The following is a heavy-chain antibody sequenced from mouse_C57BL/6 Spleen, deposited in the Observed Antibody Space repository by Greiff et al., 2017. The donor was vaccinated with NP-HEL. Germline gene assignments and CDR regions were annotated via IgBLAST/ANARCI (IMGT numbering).Heavy chain of an antibody. Sequence: QVQLKQSGPELVKPGASVKLSCKASGYTFTSYVINWVKQRPGQGLEWIGWIYPRDGSTKYTEKFKGKATLTVDTSTSTAFMERHSLTSTDAAVYVCAFLPSLFDYWGKGTTLTVSS. J-gene: IGHJ2*01. D-gene: IGHD2-1*01. CDR3: AFLPSLFDY. V-gene: IGHV1-85*01. CDR1: GYTFTSYV. CDR2: IYPRDGST.